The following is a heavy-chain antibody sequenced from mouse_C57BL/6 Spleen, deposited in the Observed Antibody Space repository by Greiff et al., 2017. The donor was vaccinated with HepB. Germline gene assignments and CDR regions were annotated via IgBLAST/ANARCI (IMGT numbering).Heavy chain of an antibody. CDR3: ARYPRYYGSSPFDY. J-gene: IGHJ2*01. V-gene: IGHV1-26*01. D-gene: IGHD1-1*01. CDR2: INPNNGGT. Sequence: VQLQQSGPELVKPGASVKISCKASGYTFTDYYMNWVKQSHGKSLEWIGDINPNNGGTSYNQKFKGKATLTVDKSSGTAYMELRSLTSEDSAVYYCARYPRYYGSSPFDYWGQGTTLTVSS. CDR1: GYTFTDYY.